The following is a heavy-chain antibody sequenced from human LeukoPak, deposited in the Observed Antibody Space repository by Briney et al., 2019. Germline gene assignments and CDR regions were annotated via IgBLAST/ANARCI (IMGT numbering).Heavy chain of an antibody. Sequence: PGGSLRLSCAASGFTFSSYGMHWVRQAPGKGLEWVAVISYDGSNKYYADSVKGRFTISRDNSKNTLYLQMNSLRAEDTAVYYCAKDRSYYDSIYWGQGTLVTVSS. CDR3: AKDRSYYDSIY. J-gene: IGHJ4*02. V-gene: IGHV3-30*18. CDR1: GFTFSSYG. D-gene: IGHD3-22*01. CDR2: ISYDGSNK.